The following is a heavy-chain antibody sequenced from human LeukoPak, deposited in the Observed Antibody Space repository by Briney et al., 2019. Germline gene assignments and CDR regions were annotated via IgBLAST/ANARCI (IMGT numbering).Heavy chain of an antibody. CDR2: INPNSGGT. Sequence: ASVKVSCKASGYTFTGYYMHWVRQAPGQGLEWMGWINPNSGGTNYAQKFQVRVTMTRDTSISTAYMELSRLRSDDTAVYYCARGPPTIFGVVIMDYYYGMDVWGQGTTVTVSS. D-gene: IGHD3-3*01. J-gene: IGHJ6*02. CDR1: GYTFTGYY. CDR3: ARGPPTIFGVVIMDYYYGMDV. V-gene: IGHV1-2*02.